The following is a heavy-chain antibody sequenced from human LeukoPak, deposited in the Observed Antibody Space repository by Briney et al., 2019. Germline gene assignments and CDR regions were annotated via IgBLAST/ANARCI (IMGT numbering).Heavy chain of an antibody. CDR2: ISAYNGNT. D-gene: IGHD3-3*01. CDR1: GYTFTSYG. V-gene: IGHV1-18*01. CDR3: ARDLYDFWSGYPEYFQH. Sequence: ASVKVSCKASGYTFTSYGISWVRQAPGQGLEWMGWISAYNGNTNYAQKLQGRVTMTTDTSTSTAYMELRSLRSDDTAVYYCARDLYDFWSGYPEYFQHWGQGTLVTVSS. J-gene: IGHJ1*01.